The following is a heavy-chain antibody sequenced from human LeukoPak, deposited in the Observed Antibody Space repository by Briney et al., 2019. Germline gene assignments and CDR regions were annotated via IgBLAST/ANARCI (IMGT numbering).Heavy chain of an antibody. J-gene: IGHJ4*02. D-gene: IGHD6-19*01. CDR1: GGSFSGYY. Sequence: PSETLSLTCAVYGGSFSGYYWSWIRQPPGKGLEWIGEINHSGSTNYNPSLKSRVTISVDTSKNQFSLKLSSVTAADTAVYYCARDQGHSSGWAWRGYLFDYWGQGTLVTVSS. V-gene: IGHV4-34*01. CDR2: INHSGST. CDR3: ARDQGHSSGWAWRGYLFDY.